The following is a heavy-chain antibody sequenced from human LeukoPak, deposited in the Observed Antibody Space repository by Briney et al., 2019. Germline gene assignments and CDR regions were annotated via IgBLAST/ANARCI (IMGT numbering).Heavy chain of an antibody. CDR1: GFTFSNSW. CDR2: INGDGRTT. D-gene: IGHD2-15*01. V-gene: IGHV3-74*01. J-gene: IGHJ4*02. Sequence: GGSLRLSCAASGFTFSNSWMFWVRQVPGKGLVWVSYINGDGRTTTYADSVKGRFTISRDNADNSLYLQMSSLRAEDTAVYYCVRAVCSGGSCYGDYWGQGTLVTVSS. CDR3: VRAVCSGGSCYGDY.